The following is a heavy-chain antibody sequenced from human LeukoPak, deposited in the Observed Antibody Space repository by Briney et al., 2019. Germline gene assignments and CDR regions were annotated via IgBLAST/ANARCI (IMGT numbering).Heavy chain of an antibody. CDR3: ARQGLLTVQVSGFDI. D-gene: IGHD3-9*01. CDR2: IIPIFGTA. CDR1: GGTFSSYA. J-gene: IGHJ3*02. V-gene: IGHV1-69*05. Sequence: GASVKVSCKASGGTFSSYAISWVRQAPGQGLEWMGGIIPIFGTANYAQKFQGRVTITTDESTSTAYMELSSLRSEDTAVYYCARQGLLTVQVSGFDIWGQGATVTVSS.